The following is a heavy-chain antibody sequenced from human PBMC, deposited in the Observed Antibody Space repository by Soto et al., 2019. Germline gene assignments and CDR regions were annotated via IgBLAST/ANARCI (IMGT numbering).Heavy chain of an antibody. CDR2: IKSKTDGGTT. CDR3: TTAWAITMVRGVMGRYNWFDP. V-gene: IGHV3-15*01. CDR1: GFTFSNSW. Sequence: PGGSLRLSCAASGFTFSNSWMSWVRQAPGKGLEWVGRIKSKTDGGTTDYAAPVKGRFTISRDDSKNTLYLQMNSLKTEDTAVYYCTTAWAITMVRGVMGRYNWFDPWGQGTLVTVSS. D-gene: IGHD3-10*01. J-gene: IGHJ5*02.